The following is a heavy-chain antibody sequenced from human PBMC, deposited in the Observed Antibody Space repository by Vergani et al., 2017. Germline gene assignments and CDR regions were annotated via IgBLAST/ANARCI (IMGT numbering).Heavy chain of an antibody. CDR1: GYTFTSYY. D-gene: IGHD6-19*01. V-gene: IGHV1-46*01. J-gene: IGHJ4*02. CDR3: AKDLAKESGLSSGWAIGYYFDY. Sequence: QVQLVQSGAEVKKPGASVKVSCKASGYTFTSYYMHWVRQAPGQGLEWMGIINPSGGSTSYAQKFQGRVTMTRDTSTSTVYMELSSLRSEDTAVYYCAKDLAKESGLSSGWAIGYYFDYWGQGTLVTVSS. CDR2: INPSGGST.